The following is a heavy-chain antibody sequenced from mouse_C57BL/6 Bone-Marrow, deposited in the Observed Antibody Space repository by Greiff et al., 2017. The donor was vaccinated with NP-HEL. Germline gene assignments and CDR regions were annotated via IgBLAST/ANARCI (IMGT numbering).Heavy chain of an antibody. CDR2: IHPSDSDT. D-gene: IGHD1-1*01. V-gene: IGHV1-74*01. CDR1: GYTFTSYW. Sequence: VQLQQPGAELVKPGASVKVSCKASGYTFTSYWMHWVKQRPGQGLEWIGRIHPSDSDTNYNQKFKGKATLTVDKSSSTAYMQLSSQTSEDSAVYYCAIFNTSVVDHYYAKGCRGTGASVT. J-gene: IGHJ4*01. CDR3: AIFNTSVVDHYYAKGC.